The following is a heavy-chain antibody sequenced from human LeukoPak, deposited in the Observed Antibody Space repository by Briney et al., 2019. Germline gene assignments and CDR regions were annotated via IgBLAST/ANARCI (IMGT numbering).Heavy chain of an antibody. V-gene: IGHV5-51*01. CDR2: IYPGDSDT. D-gene: IGHD5-12*01. CDR1: GDSFTNYW. CDR3: ARPLVATSNWFDP. J-gene: IGHJ5*02. Sequence: GESLKISCKHSGDSFTNYWIGWVRQMPGKGLEWMGIIYPGDSDTRYSPSFQGQVTISADKSISTAYLQWSSLKASDTAMYYCARPLVATSNWFDPWGQGTLVTVSS.